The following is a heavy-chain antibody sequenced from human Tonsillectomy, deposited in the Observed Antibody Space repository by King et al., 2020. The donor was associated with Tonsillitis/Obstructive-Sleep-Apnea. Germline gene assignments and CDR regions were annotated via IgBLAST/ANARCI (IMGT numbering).Heavy chain of an antibody. J-gene: IGHJ6*03. CDR1: GFTFSTYW. CDR3: ARDLCLGGCYYYMDV. Sequence: QLVESGGGLVQPGGSLRLSCAASGFTFSTYWMHWVRQAPGKGLVWVSRINSDGSSTSYADSVKGRFTISRDNAKNTLYLQMNGLRAEDTAVYYCARDLCLGGCYYYMDVCGKGTTVTVSS. V-gene: IGHV3-74*01. D-gene: IGHD2-15*01. CDR2: INSDGSST.